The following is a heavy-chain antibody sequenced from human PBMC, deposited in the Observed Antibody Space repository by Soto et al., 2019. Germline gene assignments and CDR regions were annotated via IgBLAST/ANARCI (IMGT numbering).Heavy chain of an antibody. D-gene: IGHD5-12*01. J-gene: IGHJ4*02. CDR2: ISYDGSNK. Sequence: VQLVESGGGVVQPGRSLRLSCAASGFTFSSYGMHWVRQAPGKGLEWVAVISYDGSNKYYADSVKGRFTISRDNCKNTLYLQMNSLRAEDTAVYYCAKGRDGYTIDYWGQGTLVTVSS. CDR3: AKGRDGYTIDY. CDR1: GFTFSSYG. V-gene: IGHV3-30*18.